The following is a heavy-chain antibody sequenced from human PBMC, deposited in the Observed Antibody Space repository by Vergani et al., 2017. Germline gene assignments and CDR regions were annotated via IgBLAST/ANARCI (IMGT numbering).Heavy chain of an antibody. D-gene: IGHD3-10*02. CDR2: INWNGGST. Sequence: EVQLVESGGGVVRPGGSLRLSCAASGFTFDDYGMSWVRQAPGKGLEWVSGINWNGGSTGYADSVKGRFTISRDNAKNSLYLQMNSLRAEDTALYYCARVGVSMLGELSYYFDYWGQGTLVTVSS. CDR1: GFTFDDYG. V-gene: IGHV3-20*04. J-gene: IGHJ4*02. CDR3: ARVGVSMLGELSYYFDY.